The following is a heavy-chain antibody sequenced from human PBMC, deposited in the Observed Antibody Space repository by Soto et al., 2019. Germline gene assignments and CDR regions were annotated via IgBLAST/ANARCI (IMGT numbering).Heavy chain of an antibody. J-gene: IGHJ4*02. CDR1: GYTFTDSW. Sequence: PGESLKISCKASGYTFTDSWIGWVRQMPGKGLEWMGIVDPGDSQTRYNPSVQGQITISADKSITTAYLQWTSLKASDSAMYYCARPKGYWGQGTLVTVSS. V-gene: IGHV5-51*01. CDR3: ARPKGY. CDR2: VDPGDSQT.